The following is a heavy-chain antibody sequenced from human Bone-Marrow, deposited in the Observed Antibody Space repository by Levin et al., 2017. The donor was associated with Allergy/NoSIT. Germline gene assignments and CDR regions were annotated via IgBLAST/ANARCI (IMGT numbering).Heavy chain of an antibody. Sequence: PGGSLRLSCTASEITTYYWMSWVRQAPGKGLEWVANINQDGSEKYYVGSVKGRFTISRDNAKKSLYLQMNSLRVEDTAVYYCGRARGMEVWGQGTTVTVSS. CDR2: INQDGSEK. J-gene: IGHJ6*02. CDR1: EITTYYW. V-gene: IGHV3-7*01. CDR3: GRARGMEV.